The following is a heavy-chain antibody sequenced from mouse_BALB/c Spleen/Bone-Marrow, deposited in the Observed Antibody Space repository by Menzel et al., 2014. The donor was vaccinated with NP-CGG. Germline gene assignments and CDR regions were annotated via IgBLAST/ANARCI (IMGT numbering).Heavy chain of an antibody. CDR1: FTSYW. J-gene: IGHJ3*01. D-gene: IGHD2-10*02. V-gene: IGHV1-5*01. Sequence: FTSYWMHWVKQRPGQGLEWIGAFYPGNSDTTYNQKFKGKAKLTAVTSASTAYMELSSLTNEDSAVYYCTFLVKEDFAYWGQGTLVTVSA. CDR3: TFLVKEDFAY. CDR2: FYPGNSDT.